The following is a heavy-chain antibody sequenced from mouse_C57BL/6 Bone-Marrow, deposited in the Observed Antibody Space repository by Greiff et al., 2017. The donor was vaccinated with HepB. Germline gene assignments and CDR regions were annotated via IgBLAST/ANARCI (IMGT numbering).Heavy chain of an antibody. V-gene: IGHV1-69*01. CDR1: GYTFTSYW. CDR2: IDPSDSYT. Sequence: QVQLKQPGAELVMPGASVKLSCKASGYTFTSYWMHWVKQRPGQGLEWIGEIDPSDSYTNYNQKFKGKSTLTVDKSSSTAYMQLSSLTSEDSAVYYCAREGLLRRDFDYWGQGTTLTVSS. CDR3: AREGLLRRDFDY. D-gene: IGHD1-1*01. J-gene: IGHJ2*01.